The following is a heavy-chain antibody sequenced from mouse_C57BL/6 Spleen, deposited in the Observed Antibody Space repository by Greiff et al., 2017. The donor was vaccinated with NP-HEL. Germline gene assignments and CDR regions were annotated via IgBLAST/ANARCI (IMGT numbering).Heavy chain of an antibody. J-gene: IGHJ1*03. V-gene: IGHV1-82*01. D-gene: IGHD2-1*01. CDR1: GYAFSSSW. CDR3: AREPYGRGYFDV. Sequence: QVQLKQSGPELVKPGASVKISCKASGYAFSSSWMNWVKQRPGKGLEWIGRIYPGDGDTNYNGKFKGKATLTADKSSSTAYMQLSSLTSEDSAVYFCAREPYGRGYFDVWGTGTTVTVSS. CDR2: IYPGDGDT.